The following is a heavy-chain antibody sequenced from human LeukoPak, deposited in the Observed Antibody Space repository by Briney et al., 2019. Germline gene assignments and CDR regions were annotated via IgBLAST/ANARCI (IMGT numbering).Heavy chain of an antibody. CDR2: INHSGST. V-gene: IGHV4-34*01. Sequence: PSETLSLTCTVSGGSISSYYWSWIRQPPGMGLEWIGEINHSGSTNCNPSLKSRVTISVDTSKNQFSLKLTSVTAADTAVYYCAMVGSTFWFDPWGQGTLVTVSS. J-gene: IGHJ5*02. D-gene: IGHD1-26*01. CDR1: GGSISSYY. CDR3: AMVGSTFWFDP.